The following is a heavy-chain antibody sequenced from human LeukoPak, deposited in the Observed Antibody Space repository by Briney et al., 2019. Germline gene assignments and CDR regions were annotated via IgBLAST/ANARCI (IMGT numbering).Heavy chain of an antibody. CDR1: GFTFDDYA. J-gene: IGHJ5*02. CDR2: ISGDGGST. D-gene: IGHD2-15*01. CDR3: AKTHCSGGSCYSEVYWFDP. V-gene: IGHV3-43*02. Sequence: GGSLRLSCAASGFTFDDYAMHWVRQAPGKGLEWVSLISGDGGSTYYADSVKGRFTISRDNSKNSLYLQMNSLRTEDTALYYCAKTHCSGGSCYSEVYWFDPWGQGTLVTVSS.